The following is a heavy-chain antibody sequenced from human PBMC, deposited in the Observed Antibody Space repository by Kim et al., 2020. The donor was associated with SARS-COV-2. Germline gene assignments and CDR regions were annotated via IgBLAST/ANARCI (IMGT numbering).Heavy chain of an antibody. D-gene: IGHD3-10*01. Sequence: GGSLRLSCAASGFTFSSYSMNWVRQAPGKGLEWVSSISSSSSYIYYADSVKGRFTISRDNAKNSLYLQMNSLRAEDTAVYYCARDYKVRGVMGYLGQGTLVTVSS. J-gene: IGHJ4*02. CDR1: GFTFSSYS. CDR3: ARDYKVRGVMGY. CDR2: ISSSSSYI. V-gene: IGHV3-21*01.